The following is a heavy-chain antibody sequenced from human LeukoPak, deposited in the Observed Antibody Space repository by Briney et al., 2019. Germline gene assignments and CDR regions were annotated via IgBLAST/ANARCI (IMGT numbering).Heavy chain of an antibody. CDR2: ISDSGST. V-gene: IGHV4-59*01. D-gene: IGHD4-17*01. CDR3: ARVFRGAVTSNWFDP. J-gene: IGHJ5*02. CDR1: GGSINGYY. Sequence: KASETLSLTCTVSGGSINGYYWTWIRQPPGKGLEWIGYISDSGSTNYNPSLKSRVTMSADSSNTEFSLRLNSVTAADTAVYYCARVFRGAVTSNWFDPWGQGTLVTVSS.